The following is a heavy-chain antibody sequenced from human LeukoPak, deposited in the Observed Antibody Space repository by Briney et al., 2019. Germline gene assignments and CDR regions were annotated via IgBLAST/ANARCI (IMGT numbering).Heavy chain of an antibody. J-gene: IGHJ4*02. CDR1: GHTFTGYY. D-gene: IGHD3-22*01. CDR2: INPNSGGT. V-gene: IGHV1-2*02. Sequence: ASVKVSCKASGHTFTGYYMHWVRQAPGQGLEWMGWINPNSGGTNYAQKFQGRVTMTRDTSISTAYMELSRLRSDDTAVYYCARGVLTYYYDSSGYFAGDYWGQGTLVTVSS. CDR3: ARGVLTYYYDSSGYFAGDY.